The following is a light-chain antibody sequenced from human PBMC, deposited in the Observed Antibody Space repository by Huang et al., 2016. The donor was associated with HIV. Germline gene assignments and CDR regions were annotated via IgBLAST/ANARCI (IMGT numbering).Light chain of an antibody. CDR3: QHYNNWPLT. V-gene: IGKV3-15*01. J-gene: IGKJ4*01. CDR2: DTS. CDR1: HSVVNK. Sequence: EIVMTQSPAVLSMSPGERVTLTCRARHSVVNKLAWYQQKPGRAPRLVIYDTSTRSSGVPARVSGSGSGTNFSLTINSLQSEDLAVYYCQHYNNWPLTFGGGTRVEIK.